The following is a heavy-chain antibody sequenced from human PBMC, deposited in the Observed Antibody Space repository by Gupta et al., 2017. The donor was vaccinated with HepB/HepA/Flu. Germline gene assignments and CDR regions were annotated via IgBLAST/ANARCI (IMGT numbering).Heavy chain of an antibody. CDR3: AKDRGYYYDSSSYYHY. V-gene: IGHV3-23*01. J-gene: IGHJ4*02. Sequence: EVQLLESGGGLVQPGGSLRLSCAASRFPFSSYAMTWVRQAPGKWLEWVSAISDSGGKTFYADSVKGRFTISRDNSKNTLYLQMNSLRAEDTAVYYCAKDRGYYYDSSSYYHYWGQGTLVTVSS. D-gene: IGHD3-22*01. CDR2: ISDSGGKT. CDR1: RFPFSSYA.